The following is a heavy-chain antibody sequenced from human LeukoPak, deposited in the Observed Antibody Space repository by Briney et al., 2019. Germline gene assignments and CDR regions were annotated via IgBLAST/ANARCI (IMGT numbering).Heavy chain of an antibody. CDR1: GFTFSSYG. D-gene: IGHD5-24*01. J-gene: IGHJ4*02. CDR2: ISYDGSNK. CDR3: AKNLRWLQLNYYFDY. V-gene: IGHV3-30*18. Sequence: PGRSLRLSCAASGFTFSSYGMHWVRQAPGKGLEWGAVISYDGSNKYYADSVKGRFTISRDNSKNTLYLQMNSLRAEDTAVYYCAKNLRWLQLNYYFDYWGQGTLVTVSS.